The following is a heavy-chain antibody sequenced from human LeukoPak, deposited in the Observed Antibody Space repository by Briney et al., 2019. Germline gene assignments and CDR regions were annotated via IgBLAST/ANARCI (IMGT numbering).Heavy chain of an antibody. D-gene: IGHD3-16*02. V-gene: IGHV4-59*08. CDR2: IYVTGST. Sequence: PSETLSLTCIVSGGSIGTYYWSWIRQSPGRGLEWIGYIYVTGSTRYNPYLQSRVTISVDTSRNQFFLKMSSVTAADTAVYYCARHIGGGIEDMDVWGTGTKVTVSS. CDR1: GGSIGTYY. CDR3: ARHIGGGIEDMDV. J-gene: IGHJ6*03.